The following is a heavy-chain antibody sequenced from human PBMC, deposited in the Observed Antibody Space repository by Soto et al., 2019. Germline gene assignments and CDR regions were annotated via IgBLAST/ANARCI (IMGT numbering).Heavy chain of an antibody. D-gene: IGHD1-26*01. CDR3: ARDLEVGTYLYFFDY. V-gene: IGHV3-21*01. CDR1: GFTFTRYS. Sequence: GGSLRLSCAASGFTFTRYSMNWVRQAPGKGLEWVSSISSTTNYIYYADSMKGRFTVSRDNAKNSVYLEMNSLSAEDTAVYYCARDLEVGTYLYFFDYWGQGTPVTVSS. J-gene: IGHJ4*02. CDR2: ISSTTNYI.